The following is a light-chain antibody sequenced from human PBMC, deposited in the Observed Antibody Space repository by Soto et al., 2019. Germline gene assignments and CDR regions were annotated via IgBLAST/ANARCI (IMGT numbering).Light chain of an antibody. J-gene: IGKJ3*01. CDR1: QSISSSY. Sequence: EIVLTQSPGTLSLSPGERATLSCRASQSISSSYLAWYQQRPGQAPRLLIFGASYRATGIPDRFSGSGSGRDFSLTMIRLEPETDAVYYCQQYSSSPPELTFGPGTRVDNK. CDR3: QQYSSSPPELT. V-gene: IGKV3-20*01. CDR2: GAS.